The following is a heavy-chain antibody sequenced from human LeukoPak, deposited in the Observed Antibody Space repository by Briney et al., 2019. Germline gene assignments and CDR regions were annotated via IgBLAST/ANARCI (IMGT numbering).Heavy chain of an antibody. CDR3: ARDPDYGGYFDL. V-gene: IGHV1-69*06. D-gene: IGHD4-17*01. CDR2: IIPIFGTA. J-gene: IGHJ2*01. Sequence: VASVKVSCKASGGTFSSYAISWVRQAPGQGLEWMGGIIPIFGTANYAQKFQGRVTITADKSTSTAYMELSSLRSEDTAVYYCARDPDYGGYFDLWGRGTLVTVSS. CDR1: GGTFSSYA.